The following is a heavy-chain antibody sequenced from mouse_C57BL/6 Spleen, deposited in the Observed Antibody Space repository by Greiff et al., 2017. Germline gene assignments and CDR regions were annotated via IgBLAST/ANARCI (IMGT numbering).Heavy chain of an antibody. Sequence: VQLQQSGPGLVKPSQSLSLTCSVTGYSITSGYYWNWIRQFPGNKLEWMGYISYDGSNNYNPSLKNRISITRDTSKNQFFLKLNSVTTEDTATYYCARGGYGSSHFDYWGQGTTLTVSS. CDR3: ARGGYGSSHFDY. D-gene: IGHD1-1*01. CDR2: ISYDGSN. CDR1: GYSITSGYY. V-gene: IGHV3-6*01. J-gene: IGHJ2*01.